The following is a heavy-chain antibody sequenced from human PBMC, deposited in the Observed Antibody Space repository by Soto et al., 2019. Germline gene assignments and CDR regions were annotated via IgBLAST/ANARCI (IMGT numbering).Heavy chain of an antibody. V-gene: IGHV3-21*01. CDR2: ISSNSAYI. Sequence: GGSLRLSCAASGFTFRSFTMNWVRQAAGKGLEWVSTISSNSAYIYYTDALRGRFTISRDNAKNSLHLQMNSLRAEDTAVYYCTRDASRDSSARGWFDPWGPGTLVTVSS. CDR1: GFTFRSFT. D-gene: IGHD6-13*01. CDR3: TRDASRDSSARGWFDP. J-gene: IGHJ5*01.